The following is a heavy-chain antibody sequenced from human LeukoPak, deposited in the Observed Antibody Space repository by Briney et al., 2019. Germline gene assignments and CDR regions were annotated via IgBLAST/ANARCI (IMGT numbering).Heavy chain of an antibody. CDR2: IYPGDSDT. J-gene: IGHJ3*01. V-gene: IGHV5-51*01. Sequence: GESLKISCRASGHDFPDYRIGWVRQMPGKGLEWMGIIYPGDSDTRYSPSFQGQVTISADKSISTAYLQWSSLKASDTAMYYCARSFLHGLFDWGQGTMVTVSS. D-gene: IGHD2/OR15-2a*01. CDR1: GHDFPDYR. CDR3: ARSFLHGLFD.